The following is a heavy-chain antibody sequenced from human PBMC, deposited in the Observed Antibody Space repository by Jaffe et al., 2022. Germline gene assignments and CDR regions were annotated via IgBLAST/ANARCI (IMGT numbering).Heavy chain of an antibody. J-gene: IGHJ6*03. CDR1: GFTFGDYA. Sequence: EVQLVESGGGLVQPGRSLRLSCIASGFTFGDYAMSWFRQAPGKGLEWVGFIRSKAYGGTAEYAASVKGRFTISRDDSKSIAYLQMNSLKTEDTAVYYCARDSPQRSTDDYYYYYMDVWGKGTTVTVSS. V-gene: IGHV3-49*03. CDR3: ARDSPQRSTDDYYYYYMDV. CDR2: IRSKAYGGTA. D-gene: IGHD4-4*01.